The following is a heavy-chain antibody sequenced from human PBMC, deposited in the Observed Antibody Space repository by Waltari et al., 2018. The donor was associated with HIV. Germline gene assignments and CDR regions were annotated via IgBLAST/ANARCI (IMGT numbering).Heavy chain of an antibody. D-gene: IGHD6-19*01. V-gene: IGHV3-15*01. CDR2: IKSKTDGGTT. Sequence: EVQLVESGGGLVKPGGSLRLSCAASGVTVTNAWMSWVRQAPGKGLEWVGRIKSKTDGGTTDHAAPLKGRFTISRDDLNNTLYLQMNSLNIDDTAVYYCSIAILAVAGRAGRYWGQGTLVTVSS. CDR3: SIAILAVAGRAGRY. J-gene: IGHJ4*02. CDR1: GVTVTNAW.